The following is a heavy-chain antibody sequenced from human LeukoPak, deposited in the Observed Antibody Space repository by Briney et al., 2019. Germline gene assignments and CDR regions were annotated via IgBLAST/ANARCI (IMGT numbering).Heavy chain of an antibody. CDR2: INPNSGGT. CDR3: ARVGGSGWINGIDP. D-gene: IGHD6-19*01. CDR1: GYTFTGYD. V-gene: IGHV1-2*02. Sequence: GASVKLSCKASGYTFTGYDMHWVRQAPGQGLEWMGWINPNSGGTNYAQKFQGRVTTTRDTSISTAYMELSRLRSDDTAVYYCARVGGSGWINGIDPWGQGTLVTVSS. J-gene: IGHJ5*02.